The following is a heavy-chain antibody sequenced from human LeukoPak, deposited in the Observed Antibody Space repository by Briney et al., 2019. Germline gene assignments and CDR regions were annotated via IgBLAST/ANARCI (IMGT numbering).Heavy chain of an antibody. J-gene: IGHJ4*02. Sequence: SETLSLTCTVSGGSISSYYWSWIRQPPGKGLEWIGYIYYSGSTNYNPSLKSRVTISVDTSKNRFSLRLSSVTAADTAVYYCARVTGYMVEDYFDYWGQGTLVTVSS. CDR3: ARVTGYMVEDYFDY. CDR2: IYYSGST. V-gene: IGHV4-59*01. D-gene: IGHD6-13*01. CDR1: GGSISSYY.